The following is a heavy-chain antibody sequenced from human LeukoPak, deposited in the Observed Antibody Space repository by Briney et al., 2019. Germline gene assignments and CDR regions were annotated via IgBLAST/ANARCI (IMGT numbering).Heavy chain of an antibody. Sequence: GRSLRLSCAASGFTFEDHVMHWVRHAPGKGLEWVSSISWSGDRMGYADAVKGRFPISRDNAKNSLLLQMNSLRVEDTALYYCAKDLGGSATTVWGQGTLVTVSS. CDR3: AKDLGGSATTV. CDR2: ISWSGDRM. V-gene: IGHV3-9*01. D-gene: IGHD2-2*01. J-gene: IGHJ4*02. CDR1: GFTFEDHV.